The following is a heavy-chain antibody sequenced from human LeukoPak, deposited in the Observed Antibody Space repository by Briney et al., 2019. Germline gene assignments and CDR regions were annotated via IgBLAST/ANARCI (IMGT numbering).Heavy chain of an antibody. J-gene: IGHJ5*02. Sequence: SETLSLTCAVYGGSFSGSYWSWIRQPPGKGLEWIGEINHSGSTNYNPSLKSRVTISVDKSKNQFSLKLSSVTAADTAVYYCARDVGIAAAGMNWFDPWGQGTLVTVSS. V-gene: IGHV4-34*01. CDR3: ARDVGIAAAGMNWFDP. CDR1: GGSFSGSY. CDR2: INHSGST. D-gene: IGHD6-13*01.